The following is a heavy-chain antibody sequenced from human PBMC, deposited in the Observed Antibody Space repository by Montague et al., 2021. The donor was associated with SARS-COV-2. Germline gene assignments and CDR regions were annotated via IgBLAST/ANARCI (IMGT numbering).Heavy chain of an antibody. CDR1: GDSISSSDYY. CDR3: VRVTGVILTDPFDY. Sequence: SETLSLTCTVSGDSISSSDYYWGLRHHPPEELLYFMGIFHYSGATYYNPPLKSRLTISDDTTKNQFSLQLSSVTAADTAVYYCVRVTGVILTDPFDYWGQGILVTVSS. V-gene: IGHV4-39*01. J-gene: IGHJ4*02. D-gene: IGHD3-9*01. CDR2: FHYSGAT.